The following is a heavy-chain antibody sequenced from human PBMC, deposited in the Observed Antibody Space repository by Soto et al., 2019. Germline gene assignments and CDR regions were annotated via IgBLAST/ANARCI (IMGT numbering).Heavy chain of an antibody. CDR3: AKADIVLVPAAMGEAFDI. V-gene: IGHV3-9*01. CDR1: GLIFEDYA. CDR2: ISWNSGSI. D-gene: IGHD2-2*01. Sequence: EVQLVESGGGLVQPGRSLSLSCAASGLIFEDYAMHWVRQAPGKGLEWVSGISWNSGSIGYADSVKGRFTISRDNAKNSLYLHMNSLRAQDTALYYCAKADIVLVPAAMGEAFDIWGQGTMVTVSS. J-gene: IGHJ3*02.